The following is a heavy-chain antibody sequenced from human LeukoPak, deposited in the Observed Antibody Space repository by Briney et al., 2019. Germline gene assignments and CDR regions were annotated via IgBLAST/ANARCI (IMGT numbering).Heavy chain of an antibody. CDR1: GFTFSREW. Sequence: PGGSLRLSCSASGFTFSREWMHWVRQPPGKGLEWVARFNEDGSFTGYADSVQGRFTISRDNAKNSLYLQMNSLRAEDTALYYCARFVVGYDAFDIWGQGTMVTVSS. V-gene: IGHV3-74*01. D-gene: IGHD2-15*01. CDR2: FNEDGSFT. CDR3: ARFVVGYDAFDI. J-gene: IGHJ3*02.